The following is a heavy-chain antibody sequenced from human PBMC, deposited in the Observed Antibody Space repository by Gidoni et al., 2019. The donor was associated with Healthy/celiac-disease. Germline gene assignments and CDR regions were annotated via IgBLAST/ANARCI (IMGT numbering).Heavy chain of an antibody. CDR1: GCSLSRCSYY. V-gene: IGHV4-61*02. D-gene: IGHD5-12*01. Sequence: QVQLQESGPGLVKPSQTLSLTCTVSGCSLSRCSYYWSWIRQPAGKGLEWIGRIYTSGSTNYNPSLKSRVTISVDTSKNQFSLKLSSVTAADTAVYYCARDRGIVATSYYYYYGMDVWGQGTTVTVSS. CDR3: ARDRGIVATSYYYYYGMDV. J-gene: IGHJ6*02. CDR2: IYTSGST.